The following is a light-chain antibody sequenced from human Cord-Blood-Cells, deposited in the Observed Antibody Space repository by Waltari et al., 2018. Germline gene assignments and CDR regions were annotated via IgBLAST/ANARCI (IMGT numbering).Light chain of an antibody. CDR3: QQSYSTPWT. CDR2: AAS. V-gene: IGKV1-39*01. CDR1: QSIRSY. J-gene: IGKJ1*01. Sequence: DIQMTKSPSSLSASVGDRVTITCRASQSIRSYLNWYQQKPGKAPKLLIYAASSLQSGVPSRFSGSGSGTEFTLTISSLQPEDFATYYCQQSYSTPWTFGQGTKVEIK.